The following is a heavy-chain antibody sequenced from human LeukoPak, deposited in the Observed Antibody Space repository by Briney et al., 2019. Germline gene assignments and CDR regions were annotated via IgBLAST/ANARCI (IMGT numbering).Heavy chain of an antibody. J-gene: IGHJ4*02. CDR1: GGSFSGYY. V-gene: IGHV4-34*01. CDR2: INHSGST. CDR3: ARGGVGIVVVPAAPRAFDY. Sequence: SETLSLTCAVYGGSFSGYYWSWIRQPPGKGLEWIGEINHSGSTNYNPSLKSRVTISVDTSKNQFSLKLSSVTAADTAVYYCARGGVGIVVVPAAPRAFDYWGQGTLVTVSS. D-gene: IGHD2-2*01.